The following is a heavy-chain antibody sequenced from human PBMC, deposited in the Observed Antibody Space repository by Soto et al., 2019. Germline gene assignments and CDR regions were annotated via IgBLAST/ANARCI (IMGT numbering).Heavy chain of an antibody. D-gene: IGHD6-19*01. CDR2: TYYRSKWHN. J-gene: IGHJ4*02. V-gene: IGHV6-1*01. CDR3: ARDPDSSGWFGFDY. Sequence: SQTLSLTCAISGDSVSTNIAAWNWIRQSPSRGLEWLGRTYYRSKWHNDYAVSVKSRITINPDTSKNQFYLQLNSVTPEDTAVYYCARDPDSSGWFGFDYWGQGTLVTVSS. CDR1: GDSVSTNIAA.